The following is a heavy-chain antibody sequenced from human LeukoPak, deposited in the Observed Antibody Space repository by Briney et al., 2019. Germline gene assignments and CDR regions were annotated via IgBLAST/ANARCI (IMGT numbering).Heavy chain of an antibody. V-gene: IGHV3-7*01. J-gene: IGHJ4*02. Sequence: PGGSLRLSCAASGFSIGSYYMSWVRQAPGKGLEGVANIKQEGSEKHYVDSVKGRFTISRDNSKNSLYLQMSSLRAEDTAVYYCARDPRGSEYSHFDSWGQGTLVTVSS. D-gene: IGHD3-10*01. CDR1: GFSIGSYY. CDR2: IKQEGSEK. CDR3: ARDPRGSEYSHFDS.